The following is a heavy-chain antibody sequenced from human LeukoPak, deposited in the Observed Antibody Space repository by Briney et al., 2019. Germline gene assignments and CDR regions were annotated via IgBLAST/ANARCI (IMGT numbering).Heavy chain of an antibody. V-gene: IGHV3-7*03. CDR1: GFTLSSRW. CDR3: ATYDSWSGYNIAY. CDR2: INRDGSEK. Sequence: PGGSLRLSCVVSGFTLSSRWMMWVRQAPGKGLEWMTNINRDGSEKNYVDSVKGRFTITRDNAENPLYLQMNSLKVEDTAIYYCATYDSWSGYNIAYWGQGTLVTVSS. J-gene: IGHJ4*02. D-gene: IGHD3-3*01.